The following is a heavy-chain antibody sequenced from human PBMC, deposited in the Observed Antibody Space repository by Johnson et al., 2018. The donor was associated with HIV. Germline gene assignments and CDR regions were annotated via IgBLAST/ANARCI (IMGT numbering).Heavy chain of an antibody. CDR2: IYSGGST. Sequence: EVQLVESGGGLVQPGGSLRLSCAASGFTVTTKYMSWVRQAPGKGLEWVSVIYSGGSTYYADSVKGRFTISRDNSKNTLYLQMNSLRVEDTAVYYCARGRAGRENAFDIWGQGTMVTVSS. J-gene: IGHJ3*02. D-gene: IGHD1-26*01. CDR3: ARGRAGRENAFDI. V-gene: IGHV3-66*01. CDR1: GFTVTTKY.